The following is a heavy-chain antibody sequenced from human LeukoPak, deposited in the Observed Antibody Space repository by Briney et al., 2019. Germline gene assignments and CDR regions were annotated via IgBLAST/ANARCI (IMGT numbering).Heavy chain of an antibody. D-gene: IGHD5-12*01. J-gene: IGHJ6*03. Sequence: ASVKVSCKASGYTFTGYYMHWVRQAPGQGLEWMGWINTNTGNPTYAQGFTGRFVFSLDTSVSTAYLQISSLKAEDTAVYYCARDLGWLREDYYYYYMDVWGKGTTVTVSS. V-gene: IGHV7-4-1*02. CDR2: INTNTGNP. CDR1: GYTFTGYY. CDR3: ARDLGWLREDYYYYYMDV.